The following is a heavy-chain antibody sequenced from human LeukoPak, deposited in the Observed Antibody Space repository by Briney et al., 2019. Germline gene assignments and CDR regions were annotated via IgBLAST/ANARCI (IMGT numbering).Heavy chain of an antibody. CDR3: ARGRPPDIVVVPAAIALYYFDY. V-gene: IGHV4-34*01. J-gene: IGHJ4*02. Sequence: SKTLSLTCAVYGGSFSGYYWSWIRQPPGKGLEWIGEINHSGSTNYNPSLKSRVTISVDTSKNQFSLKLSSVTAADTAVYYCARGRPPDIVVVPAAIALYYFDYWGQGTLVTVSS. D-gene: IGHD2-2*01. CDR1: GGSFSGYY. CDR2: INHSGST.